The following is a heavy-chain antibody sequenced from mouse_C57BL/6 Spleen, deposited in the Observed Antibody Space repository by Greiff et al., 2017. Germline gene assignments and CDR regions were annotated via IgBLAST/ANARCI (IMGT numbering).Heavy chain of an antibody. D-gene: IGHD2-14*01. Sequence: QVQLQQPGAELVKPGASVKLSCKASGYTFTSYWMHWVKQRPGQGLEWIGMIHPNSGSTNYNEKFKSKATLTVDKSSSTAYMQLSSLTSADSAVYCCAFLSFIGSWFAYWGQGALVTVSA. CDR3: AFLSFIGSWFAY. J-gene: IGHJ3*01. V-gene: IGHV1-64*01. CDR1: GYTFTSYW. CDR2: IHPNSGST.